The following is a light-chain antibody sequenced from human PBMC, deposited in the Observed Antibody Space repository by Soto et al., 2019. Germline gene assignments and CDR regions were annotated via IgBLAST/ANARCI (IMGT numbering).Light chain of an antibody. CDR2: EVS. CDR3: RSYARSNINYV. CDR1: NSDVGSYDL. J-gene: IGLJ1*01. V-gene: IGLV2-23*02. Sequence: QSVLTQPASVSGSPGQSITISCTGTNSDVGSYDLVSWYQQHPGKAPKLMIYEVSKRPSGISNRFSGSKSGNTASLTISGLQADDEGDYYCRSYARSNINYVFRTGTKVTVL.